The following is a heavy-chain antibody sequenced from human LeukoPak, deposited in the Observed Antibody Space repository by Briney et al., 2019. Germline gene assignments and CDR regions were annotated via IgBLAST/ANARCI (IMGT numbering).Heavy chain of an antibody. CDR2: ISSRGSTI. CDR1: GFTFSDYY. V-gene: IGHV3-11*01. J-gene: IGHJ4*02. Sequence: PGGSLRLSCAASGFTFSDYYMSWIRQAPGKGLEWLSYISSRGSTIYYADSVKGRSTISRDNAKNSLYLQMNSLRAEDTAVYYCARDPRSSSSAHWGQGTLVTVSS. CDR3: ARDPRSSSSAH. D-gene: IGHD6-6*01.